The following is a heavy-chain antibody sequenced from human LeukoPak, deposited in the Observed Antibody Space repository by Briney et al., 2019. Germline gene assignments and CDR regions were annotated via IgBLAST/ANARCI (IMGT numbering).Heavy chain of an antibody. D-gene: IGHD5-24*01. CDR2: IIPILGIA. V-gene: IGHV1-69*04. J-gene: IGHJ4*02. CDR3: APHNWEAQDGYNVDY. Sequence: ASVKVSCKASGGTFSSYAISWVRQAPGQGLEWMGRIIPILGIANYAQKFQGRVTITADKSTSTAYMELSSLRSEDTAVYYCAPHNWEAQDGYNVDYWGQGTLVTVSS. CDR1: GGTFSSYA.